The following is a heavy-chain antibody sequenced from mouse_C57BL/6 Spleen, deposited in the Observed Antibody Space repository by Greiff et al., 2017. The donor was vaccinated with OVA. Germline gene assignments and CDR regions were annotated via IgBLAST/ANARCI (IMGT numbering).Heavy chain of an antibody. D-gene: IGHD2-4*01. CDR1: GFTFSNYW. CDR3: TSYYDYDEGYFDV. CDR2: IRLKSDNYAT. V-gene: IGHV6-3*01. Sequence: EVKLMESGGGLVQPGGSMKLSCVASGFTFSNYWMNWVRQSPEKGLEWVAQIRLKSDNYATHYAESVKGRFTISRDDSKSSVYLQMNNLRAEDTGIYYCTSYYDYDEGYFDVWGTGTTVTVSS. J-gene: IGHJ1*03.